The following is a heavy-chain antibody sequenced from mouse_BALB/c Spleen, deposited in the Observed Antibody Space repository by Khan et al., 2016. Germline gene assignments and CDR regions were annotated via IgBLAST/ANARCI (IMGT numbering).Heavy chain of an antibody. Sequence: QVQLQESGPGLVAPSQSLSITCTVSGFSLANYGVHWVRQPPGKGLEWLGVIWAGGSTNYNSALMSRLSISKDNSKSQVFFKMNSLQTDDTAMYYAARHVLRLAACVTYWGQRSLVTIS. CDR2: IWAGGST. CDR1: GFSLANYG. D-gene: IGHD2-12*01. CDR3: ARHVLRLAACVTY. V-gene: IGHV2-9*02. J-gene: IGHJ3*01.